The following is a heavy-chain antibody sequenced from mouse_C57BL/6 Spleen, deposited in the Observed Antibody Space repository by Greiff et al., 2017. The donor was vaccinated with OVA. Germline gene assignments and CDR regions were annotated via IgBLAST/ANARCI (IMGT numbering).Heavy chain of an antibody. CDR2: ILPGSGST. Sequence: QVQLQQSGAELMKPGASVKLSCKATGYTFTGYWIEWVKQRPGHGLEWIGEILPGSGSTNYNEKFKGKATFTADTSSNTAYMQLSSLTTEDSAIYYCARYYYGSSYLGRFDVWGTGTTVTVSS. CDR3: ARYYYGSSYLGRFDV. CDR1: GYTFTGYW. V-gene: IGHV1-9*01. J-gene: IGHJ1*03. D-gene: IGHD1-1*01.